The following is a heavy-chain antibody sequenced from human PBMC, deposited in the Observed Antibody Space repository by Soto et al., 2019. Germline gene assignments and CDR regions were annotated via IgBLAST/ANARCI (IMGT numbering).Heavy chain of an antibody. D-gene: IGHD3-10*01. V-gene: IGHV4-39*01. J-gene: IGHJ5*02. Sequence: QLQLQESGPGLVKPSETLSLTCTVSGGSISSSSYYWGWIRQPPGKGLEWIGSIFISGSTYYNPSLKSRLTISVDTSKHQFSLKLSSVTAADTALYYCARQAMVRGLTGWFDPWGQGTLVTVSS. CDR2: IFISGST. CDR1: GGSISSSSYY. CDR3: ARQAMVRGLTGWFDP.